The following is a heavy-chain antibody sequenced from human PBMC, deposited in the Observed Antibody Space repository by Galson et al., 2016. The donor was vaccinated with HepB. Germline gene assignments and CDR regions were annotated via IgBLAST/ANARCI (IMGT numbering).Heavy chain of an antibody. CDR3: AKDYTPDSGYDIDH. D-gene: IGHD5-12*01. J-gene: IGHJ5*02. Sequence: SLRLPCAVSGFAFSTPSMSWGGQTPGKGLEWASAMWGNGRNIYYADSVKARFTISRDNSMNTVYLQMNSRRVEDTAIYYCAKDYTPDSGYDIDHWGQGTLVTVS. V-gene: IGHV3-23*01. CDR2: MWGNGRNI. CDR1: GFAFSTPS.